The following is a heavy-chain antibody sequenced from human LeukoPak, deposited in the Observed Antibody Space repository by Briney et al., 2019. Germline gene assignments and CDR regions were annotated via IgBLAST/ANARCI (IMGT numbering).Heavy chain of an antibody. D-gene: IGHD2-15*01. V-gene: IGHV1-8*01. J-gene: IGHJ4*02. CDR2: MNPNSGNT. Sequence: GASVKVSCKASGYTFTSYDINWVRQATGQGLEWMGWMNPNSGNTGYAQKFQGRVTMTRNTSISTAYMELSSLRSEDTAVYYCARVRWRARAFDYWGQGTLVTVSS. CDR1: GYTFTSYD. CDR3: ARVRWRARAFDY.